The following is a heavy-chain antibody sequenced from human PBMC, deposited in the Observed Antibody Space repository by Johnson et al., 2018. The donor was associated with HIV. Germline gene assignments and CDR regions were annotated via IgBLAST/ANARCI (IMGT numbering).Heavy chain of an antibody. Sequence: VQLVESGGGLVQPGGSLRLSCAASGITVGTNYMSWVRQAPGKGLEWVSVIFSVGDVYYADSVKGRFTISRDNSKNMVYLQMNSLKTEDTAVYYCTTVLRPKPLDAFDIWGQGTMVTVSS. CDR2: IFSVGDV. CDR3: TTVLRPKPLDAFDI. J-gene: IGHJ3*02. CDR1: GITVGTNY. V-gene: IGHV3-66*01.